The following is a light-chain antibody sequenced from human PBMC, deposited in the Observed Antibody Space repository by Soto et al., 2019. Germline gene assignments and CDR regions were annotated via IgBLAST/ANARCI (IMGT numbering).Light chain of an antibody. Sequence: DIHMTQSPSTLSASVGDRVTITCRASQSISIWLAWYQQKPGEAPNLLIYKTSSLETGVPSRFSGSGSGTEFTLTISSLQPDDFATYYCQHYNDYSFTFGQGTKVEVK. V-gene: IGKV1-5*03. CDR2: KTS. J-gene: IGKJ1*01. CDR3: QHYNDYSFT. CDR1: QSISIW.